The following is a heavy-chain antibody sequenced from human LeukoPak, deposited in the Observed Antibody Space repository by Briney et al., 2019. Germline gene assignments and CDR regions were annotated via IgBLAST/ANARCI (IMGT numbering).Heavy chain of an antibody. J-gene: IGHJ6*04. D-gene: IGHD3-10*01. CDR1: GDSLSSNSVA. CDR3: AREVTMVRGVIIIPYYYYGMDV. V-gene: IGHV6-1*01. CDR2: TYYRSKWYN. Sequence: SQTLSLTCAISGDSLSSNSVAWNWIRQSPSRGLEWLGRTYYRSKWYNDYAVSVKSRITINPDTSKNQFSLQLNSVTPEDTAVYYCAREVTMVRGVIIIPYYYYGMDVWGKGTTVTVSS.